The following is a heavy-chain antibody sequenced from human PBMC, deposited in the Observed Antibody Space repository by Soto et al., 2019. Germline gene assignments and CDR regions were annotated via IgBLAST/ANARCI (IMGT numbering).Heavy chain of an antibody. J-gene: IGHJ6*02. V-gene: IGHV4-39*01. CDR3: SWFYVSSGYSYYYYYYGMDV. CDR1: GGSISSSSYY. D-gene: IGHD3-22*01. CDR2: IYYSGST. Sequence: PSETLSLTCTVSGGSISSSSYYWGWIRQPPGKGLERIGSIYYSGSTYYNPSLKSRVTISVDTSKNQFFLKLSSVTAADTAVYYCSWFYVSSGYSYYYYYYGMDVWGQGTTVTVSS.